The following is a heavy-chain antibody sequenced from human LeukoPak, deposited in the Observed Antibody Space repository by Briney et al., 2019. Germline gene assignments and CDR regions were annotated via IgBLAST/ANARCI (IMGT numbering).Heavy chain of an antibody. CDR2: ISYSGST. V-gene: IGHV4-39*01. CDR3: ARGREYSSSSSFDY. J-gene: IGHJ4*02. Sequence: PSETPSLTCTVSGGSISSSSYYWGWIRQPPGKGLEWIGSISYSGSTYYNPSLKSRVTISVDTSKNQFSLKLSSVTAADTAVYYCARGREYSSSSSFDYWGQGTLVTVSS. CDR1: GGSISSSSYY. D-gene: IGHD6-6*01.